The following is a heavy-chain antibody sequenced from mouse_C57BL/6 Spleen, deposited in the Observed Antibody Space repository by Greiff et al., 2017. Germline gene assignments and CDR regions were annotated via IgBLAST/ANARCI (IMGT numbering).Heavy chain of an antibody. Sequence: QVQLQQPGAELVKPGASVKLSCKASGYTFTSYWMHWVKQRPGQGLEWIGMIHPNSGSTKYNEKFKSKATLTVDKSSSTAYMQLSSLTSEDSAVYYCARSITTVVARAMDYWGQGTSVTVSS. D-gene: IGHD1-1*01. CDR2: IHPNSGST. J-gene: IGHJ4*01. CDR1: GYTFTSYW. CDR3: ARSITTVVARAMDY. V-gene: IGHV1-64*01.